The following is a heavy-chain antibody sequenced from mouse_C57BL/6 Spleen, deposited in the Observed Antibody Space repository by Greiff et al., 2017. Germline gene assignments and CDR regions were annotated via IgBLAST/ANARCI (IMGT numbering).Heavy chain of an antibody. Sequence: EVKLMESGGGLVKPGGSLKLSCAASGFTFSDYGMHWVRQAPEKGLEWVAYISSGSSTIYYADTVKGRFTISRDNAKNTLFLQMTSLRSEDTAMYYCARQVTTAYYFDYWGQGTTLTVSS. CDR1: GFTFSDYG. CDR3: ARQVTTAYYFDY. J-gene: IGHJ2*01. V-gene: IGHV5-17*01. CDR2: ISSGSSTI. D-gene: IGHD1-2*01.